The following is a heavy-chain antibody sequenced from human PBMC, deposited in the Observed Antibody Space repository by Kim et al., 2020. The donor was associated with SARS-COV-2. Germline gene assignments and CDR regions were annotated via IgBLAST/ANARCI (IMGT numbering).Heavy chain of an antibody. D-gene: IGHD3-16*01. V-gene: IGHV1-8*01. J-gene: IGHJ3*02. Sequence: ASVKVSCKAYGYSFSAYDINWVRQGTGQGLEWMGWMNPDSGKTGYAEKFQGRVTMTQHASISTVYMELTSLTSEDTAVYFCARGLDDYVTSDDVLDIWGQGTMVSVSS. CDR1: GYSFSAYD. CDR3: ARGLDDYVTSDDVLDI. CDR2: MNPDSGKT.